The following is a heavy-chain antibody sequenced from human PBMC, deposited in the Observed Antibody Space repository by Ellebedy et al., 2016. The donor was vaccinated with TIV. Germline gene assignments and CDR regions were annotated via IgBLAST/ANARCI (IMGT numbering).Heavy chain of an antibody. CDR2: VSPGGST. CDR1: GVSINRSY. V-gene: IGHV4-4*08. Sequence: SETLSLTCTVSGVSINRSYWSWIRLPPGKGLEWIGYVSPGGSTNYSPSFESRVTISVDTSKSQFSLNLKSVTAGATAVYYCARTFTETLGGSTTHWVLDYWGRGTLVTASS. D-gene: IGHD2/OR15-2a*01. CDR3: ARTFTETLGGSTTHWVLDY. J-gene: IGHJ4*02.